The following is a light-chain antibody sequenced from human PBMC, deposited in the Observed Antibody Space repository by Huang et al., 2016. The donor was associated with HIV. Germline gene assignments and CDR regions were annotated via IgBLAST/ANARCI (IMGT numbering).Light chain of an antibody. Sequence: EIVMTQSPATLSVSPGERATLSCRASQSVGSNLAWYQQKRGQAPRLLIYGASTRATGIPARFSGSGSVTEFTLTISSLQSEYFEVYYCQQYNNWPPYTFGQGTKLEIK. CDR3: QQYNNWPPYT. J-gene: IGKJ2*01. CDR2: GAS. CDR1: QSVGSN. V-gene: IGKV3-15*01.